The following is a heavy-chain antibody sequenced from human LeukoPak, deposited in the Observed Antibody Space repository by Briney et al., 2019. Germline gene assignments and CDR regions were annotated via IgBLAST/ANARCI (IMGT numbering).Heavy chain of an antibody. V-gene: IGHV3-23*01. D-gene: IGHD5-24*01. Sequence: GGSLRLSCAASGFTFSSYDMSWVRQAPGKGLEWVSGISGSDVSTNYADSLKGRFTISRDNSKNMLYLQMTRLRAEDTAVYYCAKDFYNLYYGMDVWGQGTTVTVSS. CDR2: ISGSDVST. CDR1: GFTFSSYD. CDR3: AKDFYNLYYGMDV. J-gene: IGHJ6*02.